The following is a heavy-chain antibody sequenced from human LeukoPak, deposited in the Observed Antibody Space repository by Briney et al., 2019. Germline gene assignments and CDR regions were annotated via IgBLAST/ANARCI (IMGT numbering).Heavy chain of an antibody. CDR3: ARVARSFGSALDI. D-gene: IGHD1-14*01. CDR1: GGSISSGGYH. V-gene: IGHV4-30-2*01. CDR2: IYHSGST. J-gene: IGHJ3*02. Sequence: PSQTLSLTCTVSGGSISSGGYHWSWIRQPPGKGLEWIGYIYHSGSTYYNPSLKSRVTISVDRSKNQFSLRLSSVTAADTAVYYCARVARSFGSALDIWGQGTMVTVSS.